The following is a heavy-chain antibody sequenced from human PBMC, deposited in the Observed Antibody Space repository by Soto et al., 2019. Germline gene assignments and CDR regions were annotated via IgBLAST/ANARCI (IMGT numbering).Heavy chain of an antibody. CDR1: GYTFTSYG. Sequence: ASVKVSCKASGYTFTSYGISWVRQAPGQGLEWMGWISAYNGNTNYAQKLQGRVTMTTDTSTSTAYMELRSLRSDDTAVYYCARVETDTWIQLLTIYYWGQGTLVTVSS. CDR2: ISAYNGNT. CDR3: ARVETDTWIQLLTIYY. J-gene: IGHJ4*02. V-gene: IGHV1-18*01. D-gene: IGHD5-18*01.